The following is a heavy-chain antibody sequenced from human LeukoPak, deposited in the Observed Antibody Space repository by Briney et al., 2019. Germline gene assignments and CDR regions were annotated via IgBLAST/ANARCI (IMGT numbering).Heavy chain of an antibody. V-gene: IGHV3-21*01. Sequence: GGSLRLSCAASGFTFSSYSMNWVRQAPGKGLEWVSSISSSSSYIYYADSVKGRFTISRDNAKNSLYLQMNSLRAEDTAVYYCARDLFLSPLGCCSGGSCYGRDFDYWGQGTLVTVSS. CDR1: GFTFSSYS. D-gene: IGHD2-15*01. CDR2: ISSSSSYI. CDR3: ARDLFLSPLGCCSGGSCYGRDFDY. J-gene: IGHJ4*02.